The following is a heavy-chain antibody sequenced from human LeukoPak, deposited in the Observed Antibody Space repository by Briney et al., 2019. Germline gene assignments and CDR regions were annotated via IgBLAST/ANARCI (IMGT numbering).Heavy chain of an antibody. CDR2: IYYSGST. CDR1: GYSIISGYF. CDR3: ARAVWFTTEYYYYYYYMDV. Sequence: SETLSLTCSISGYSIISGYFWGWIRQPPGKGLEWIGYIYYSGSTNYNPSLKSRVTISVETSKNQCSLKLSSVTAADTAVYYCARAVWFTTEYYYYYYYMDVWGKGTTVTVSS. D-gene: IGHD3-10*01. J-gene: IGHJ6*03. V-gene: IGHV4-61*01.